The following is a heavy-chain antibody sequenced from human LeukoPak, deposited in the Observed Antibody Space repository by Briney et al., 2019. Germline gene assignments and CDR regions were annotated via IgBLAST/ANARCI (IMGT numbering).Heavy chain of an antibody. J-gene: IGHJ4*02. CDR1: GGSISSYY. D-gene: IGHD7-27*01. Sequence: ETLSLTCTVSGGSISSYYWSWIRQPPGKGLEWIGYIYYSGSTNYNPSLMSRVTISVDTSKNQFSLKLSSVTAADTAVYYCARGANWADYWGQGTLVTVSS. V-gene: IGHV4-59*01. CDR3: ARGANWADY. CDR2: IYYSGST.